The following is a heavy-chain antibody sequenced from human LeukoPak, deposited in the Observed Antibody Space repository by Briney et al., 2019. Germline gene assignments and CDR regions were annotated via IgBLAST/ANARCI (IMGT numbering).Heavy chain of an antibody. CDR1: GFTFSNAR. CDR2: IKSKTDGGTT. V-gene: IGHV3-15*01. J-gene: IGHJ4*02. CDR3: TSTYSSSWGAFDY. D-gene: IGHD6-13*01. Sequence: GGSLRLSCAASGFTFSNARMSWVRQAPGKGLEWVGRIKSKTDGGTTDYAAPVKGRFTISRDDSKNTLYLQMNSLKTEDTAVYYCTSTYSSSWGAFDYWGQGTLVTVSS.